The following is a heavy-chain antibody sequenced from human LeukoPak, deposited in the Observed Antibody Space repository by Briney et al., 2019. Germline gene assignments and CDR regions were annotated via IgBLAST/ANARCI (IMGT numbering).Heavy chain of an antibody. CDR2: ISSSGSTI. J-gene: IGHJ4*02. CDR1: GFTFSSYG. CDR3: ARDSDIVATILDY. D-gene: IGHD5-12*01. Sequence: GGSLRLSCAASGFTFSSYGMSWVRQAPGKGLEWVSYISSSGSTIYYADSVKGRFTISRDNAKNSLYLQMNSLRAEDTAVYYCARDSDIVATILDYWGQGTLVTVSS. V-gene: IGHV3-48*04.